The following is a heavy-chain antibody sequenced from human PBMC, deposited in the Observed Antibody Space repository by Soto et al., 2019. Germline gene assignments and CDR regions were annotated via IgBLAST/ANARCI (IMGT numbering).Heavy chain of an antibody. CDR1: GGSISSSSYY. CDR2: IYYSGST. V-gene: IGHV4-39*01. D-gene: IGHD4-4*01. Sequence: SETLSLTCTVSGGSISSSSYYWGWIRQPPGKGLEWIGSIYYSGSTYYNPSLKSRVTISVDTSKNQFSLKLSSVTAADTAVYYCARHYSNHGSLGFMDVWGKGTTVTVSS. J-gene: IGHJ6*03. CDR3: ARHYSNHGSLGFMDV.